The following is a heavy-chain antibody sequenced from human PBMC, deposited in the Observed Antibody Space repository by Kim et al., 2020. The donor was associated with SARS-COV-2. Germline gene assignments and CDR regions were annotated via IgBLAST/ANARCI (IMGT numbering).Heavy chain of an antibody. CDR3: ARDLSGAILMYSSSSGPDYYFDY. CDR1: GDSVSSNSAA. D-gene: IGHD6-6*01. V-gene: IGHV6-1*01. J-gene: IGHJ4*02. CDR2: TYYRSKWYN. Sequence: SQTLSLTCAISGDSVSSNSAAWNWIRQSPSRGLEWLGRTYYRSKWYNDYAVSVKSRITINPDTSKNQFSLQLNSVTPEDTAVYYCARDLSGAILMYSSSSGPDYYFDYWGQGTLVTVSS.